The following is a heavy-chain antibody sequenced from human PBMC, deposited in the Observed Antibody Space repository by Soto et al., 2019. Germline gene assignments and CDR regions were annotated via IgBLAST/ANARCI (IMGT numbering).Heavy chain of an antibody. D-gene: IGHD3-22*01. CDR2: LYYGRSA. J-gene: IGHJ4*02. Sequence: QVQLQESGPGLVKPSETLSLTCAVSGDSISSYYCMWIRQPPGKGLESIGYLYYGRSANYKPSLKSRVPLSVDTSTNQCSLTLSSMTAADTAVSYCALRSMAVVPECWGQGTLVTVSS. CDR1: GDSISSYY. CDR3: ALRSMAVVPEC. V-gene: IGHV4-59*01.